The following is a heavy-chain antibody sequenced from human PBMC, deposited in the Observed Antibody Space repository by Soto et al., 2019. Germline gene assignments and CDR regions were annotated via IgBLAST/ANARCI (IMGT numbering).Heavy chain of an antibody. J-gene: IGHJ4*02. Sequence: QSQTLSLTCAISGDSVSSNGVAWIWIRKSPSRGLEWLGRTYYRSKWYNDYAESVTSRITIIADTSKNQFSLQLKSVTPEDTAVYYCARDGPSEGVDYWGQGTLVTVSS. CDR2: TYYRSKWYN. D-gene: IGHD2-2*01. CDR1: GDSVSSNGVA. CDR3: ARDGPSEGVDY. V-gene: IGHV6-1*01.